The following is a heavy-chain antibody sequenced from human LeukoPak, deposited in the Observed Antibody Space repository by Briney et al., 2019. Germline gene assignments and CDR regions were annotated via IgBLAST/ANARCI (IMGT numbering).Heavy chain of an antibody. CDR3: AKGSFAYSYGYRIPLDYYCYMDV. Sequence: GGSLRLSCAASGFTFSSYGMHWVRQAPGKGLEWVAFIRYDGSNKYYADSVKGQFTISRDNSKNTLYLQMNSLRAEDTAVYYCAKGSFAYSYGYRIPLDYYCYMDVWGKGTTVTVSS. J-gene: IGHJ6*03. CDR1: GFTFSSYG. D-gene: IGHD5-18*01. V-gene: IGHV3-30*02. CDR2: IRYDGSNK.